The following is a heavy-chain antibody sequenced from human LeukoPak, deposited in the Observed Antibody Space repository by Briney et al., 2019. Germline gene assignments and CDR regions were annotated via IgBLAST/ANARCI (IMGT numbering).Heavy chain of an antibody. J-gene: IGHJ4*02. CDR1: GYTFTSYG. CDR2: INPNSGGT. D-gene: IGHD7-27*01. Sequence: GASVKVSCKASGYTFTSYGISWVRQAPGQGLEWMGWINPNSGGTNYAQKFQGRVTMTRDTSISTAYMELSRLRSDDTAVYYCARDLTGEFDYWGQGTLVTVSS. CDR3: ARDLTGEFDY. V-gene: IGHV1-2*02.